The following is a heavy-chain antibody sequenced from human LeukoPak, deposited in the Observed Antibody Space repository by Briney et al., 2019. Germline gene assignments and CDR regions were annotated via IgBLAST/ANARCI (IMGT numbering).Heavy chain of an antibody. D-gene: IGHD5-18*01. CDR1: GYTFTSYG. V-gene: IGHV1-18*01. Sequence: ASVKVSFKASGYTFTSYGISWVRQAPGQGLEWMGWISAYNGNTNYAQKLQGRVTMTTDTSTTTAYMELRNLRSDDTAIYYCARQVDTAMALPDYWGQGTLVTVSS. CDR3: ARQVDTAMALPDY. CDR2: ISAYNGNT. J-gene: IGHJ4*02.